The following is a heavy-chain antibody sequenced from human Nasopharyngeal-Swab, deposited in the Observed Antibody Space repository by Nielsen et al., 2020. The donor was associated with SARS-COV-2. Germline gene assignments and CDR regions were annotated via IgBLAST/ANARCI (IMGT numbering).Heavy chain of an antibody. V-gene: IGHV4-30-4*08. J-gene: IGHJ6*03. CDR1: GGSFSDYY. Sequence: SETLSLTCAVYGGSFSDYYWSWIRQPPGKGLEWIGYIYYSGSTYYNPSLKSRVTISVDTSKNQFSLKLSSVTAADTAVYYCARVPKLPNLNYYYYYMDVWGKGTTVTVSS. D-gene: IGHD1-7*01. CDR3: ARVPKLPNLNYYYYYMDV. CDR2: IYYSGST.